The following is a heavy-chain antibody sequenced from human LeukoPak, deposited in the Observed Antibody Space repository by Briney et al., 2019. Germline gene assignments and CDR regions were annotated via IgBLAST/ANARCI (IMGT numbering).Heavy chain of an antibody. D-gene: IGHD6-13*01. CDR1: GFTFSSYS. Sequence: PGGSLRLSCAASGFTFSSYSMTWVRQAPGKGLEWVSVIYSGGSTYYADSVKGRFTISRHNSKNTLYLQMNSLRAEDTAVYYCAGRIAAAYWGQGTLVTVSS. V-gene: IGHV3-53*04. CDR3: AGRIAAAY. J-gene: IGHJ4*02. CDR2: IYSGGST.